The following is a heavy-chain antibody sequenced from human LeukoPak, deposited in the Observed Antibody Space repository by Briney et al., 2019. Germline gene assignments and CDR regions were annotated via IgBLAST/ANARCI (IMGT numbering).Heavy chain of an antibody. V-gene: IGHV4-34*01. CDR3: ARGQVDFWSGYHDY. J-gene: IGHJ4*02. CDR1: GWSFSGYY. Sequence: SETLSLTCAVYGWSFSGYYLSWIRQPPGKGLEWIGEINHSGSTNYNPSLKSRVTISVDTSKNQFSLKMSSVTAADTAVYYCARGQVDFWSGYHDYWGQGTLVTVSS. CDR2: INHSGST. D-gene: IGHD3-3*01.